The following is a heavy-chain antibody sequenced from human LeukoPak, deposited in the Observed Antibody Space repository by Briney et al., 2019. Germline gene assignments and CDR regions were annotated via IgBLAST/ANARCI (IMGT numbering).Heavy chain of an antibody. CDR2: IYHSGST. CDR1: GGSFSSYS. V-gene: IGHV4-30-2*01. Sequence: SETLSLTCAVYGGSFSSYSWSWIRQPPGKGLEWIGYIYHSGSTYYNPSLKGRVTISVDRSKNQFSLKLSSVTAADTAVYYCARGYGDYTFYFDYWGQGTLVTVSS. CDR3: ARGYGDYTFYFDY. D-gene: IGHD4-17*01. J-gene: IGHJ4*02.